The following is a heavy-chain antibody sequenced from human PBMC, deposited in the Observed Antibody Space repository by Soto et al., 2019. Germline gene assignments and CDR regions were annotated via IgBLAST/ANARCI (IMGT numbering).Heavy chain of an antibody. J-gene: IGHJ4*02. CDR2: IFSNDEK. V-gene: IGHV2-26*01. CDR3: ARRSPRYGDYVFDY. D-gene: IGHD4-17*01. CDR1: GFSLSNTSMR. Sequence: QVTLKESGPVLVKPTETLTLTCTVSGFSLSNTSMRVSWIRQPPGKALEWLAHIFSNDEKSYSTSLKNRLTISKDTYKSQVVLIMTNMDPVDTATYYCARRSPRYGDYVFDYWGPGTLVTVSS.